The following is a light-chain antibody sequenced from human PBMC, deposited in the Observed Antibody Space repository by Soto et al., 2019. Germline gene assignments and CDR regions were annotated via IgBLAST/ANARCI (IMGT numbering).Light chain of an antibody. CDR2: DVS. J-gene: IGKJ2*02. V-gene: IGKV1-5*01. Sequence: DIQMTQSPSTLSASVGDTVTITCRASQSFGSWLAWYQQKPWQAPKLLIYDVSTLEYGVPSRFSGSGSGTEFALTISSLQPDDFATYYCQQYNVSPSTFGQGTKLEIK. CDR1: QSFGSW. CDR3: QQYNVSPST.